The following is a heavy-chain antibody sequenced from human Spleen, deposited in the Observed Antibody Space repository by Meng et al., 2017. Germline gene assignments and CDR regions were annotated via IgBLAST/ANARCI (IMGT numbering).Heavy chain of an antibody. Sequence: QGKLQQWGAGLLKPSDTLSLTYAVFGESFRGYYCAWIRQPPGKGLEWIGELNTGGSPNYIPSLKRRVHISVDTSKNQFSLKLSSVTAAEKAVYYCARGGIFEVANWFDPWGPGTLVTVSS. D-gene: IGHD3-3*01. CDR1: GESFRGYY. J-gene: IGHJ5*02. CDR2: LNTGGSP. CDR3: ARGGIFEVANWFDP. V-gene: IGHV4-34*01.